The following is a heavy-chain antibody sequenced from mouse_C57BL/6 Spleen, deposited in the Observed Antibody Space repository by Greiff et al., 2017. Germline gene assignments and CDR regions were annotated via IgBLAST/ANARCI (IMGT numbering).Heavy chain of an antibody. J-gene: IGHJ2*01. CDR3: ARDRELLASYYFDY. CDR1: GFTFSSYA. CDR2: ISDGGSCT. Sequence: EVQVVESGGGLVKPGGSLKLSCAASGFTFSSYAMSWVRQTPEKGLEWVATISDGGSCTYYPDNVKGRFTISRDNAKNNLYLQMSLLKSEDTAMYYCARDRELLASYYFDYWGQGTTLTVSS. V-gene: IGHV5-4*01. D-gene: IGHD1-1*01.